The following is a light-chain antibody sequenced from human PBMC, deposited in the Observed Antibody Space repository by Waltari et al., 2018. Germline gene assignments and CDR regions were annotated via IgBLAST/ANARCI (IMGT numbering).Light chain of an antibody. Sequence: EIVMTQSPATLYVSPGERATSSCRASQGVSGNLAWYQKKPGEAPRPRIYGVSTRATGTPARFSGGGSGTEFTLTHTSLRSEDLAVYYCQKYNTWPRSFGQGTRLEIK. CDR1: QGVSGN. V-gene: IGKV3-15*01. J-gene: IGKJ5*01. CDR3: QKYNTWPRS. CDR2: GVS.